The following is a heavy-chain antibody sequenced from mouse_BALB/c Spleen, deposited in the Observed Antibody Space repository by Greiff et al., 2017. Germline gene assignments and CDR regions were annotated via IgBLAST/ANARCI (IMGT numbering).Heavy chain of an antibody. D-gene: IGHD2-14*01. CDR2: INPGSGGT. CDR3: ARGDRYYWYFDV. CDR1: GYAFTNYL. Sequence: QVQLQQPGAELVRPGASVKLSCKASGYAFTNYLIEWVKQRPGQGLEWIGVINPGSGGTNYNEKFKGKATLTADKSSSTAYMQLSSLTSDDSAVYFCARGDRYYWYFDVWGAGTTVTVSS. J-gene: IGHJ1*01. V-gene: IGHV1-54*03.